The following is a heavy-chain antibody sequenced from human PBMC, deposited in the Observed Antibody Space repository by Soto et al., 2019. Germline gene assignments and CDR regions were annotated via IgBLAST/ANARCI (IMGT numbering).Heavy chain of an antibody. CDR2: ISVRGNII. J-gene: IGHJ4*02. CDR1: GFTFSTYD. D-gene: IGHD6-13*01. CDR3: VRDTMRASAAASLDY. V-gene: IGHV3-48*03. Sequence: PGGSLRLSCAASGFTFSTYDLNWVRQAPGRGLEWISYISVRGNIIKYADSVKGRFTISRDNAENSLHLHMSSLRVDDTAVYFCVRDTMRASAAASLDYWGQGTQVTVSS.